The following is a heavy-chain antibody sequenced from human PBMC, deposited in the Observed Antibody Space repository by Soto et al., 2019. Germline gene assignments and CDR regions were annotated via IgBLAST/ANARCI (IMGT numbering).Heavy chain of an antibody. D-gene: IGHD6-19*01. Sequence: SETLSLTAAAAGYSISSGYYWGWIRQPPGKGLEWIGSTYHSGSTYYNPSLKSRVTISVDTSKNKFSLKLSLVTAAETAVYYCARYSSGWYDDFDYWGQGTLVTVSS. V-gene: IGHV4-38-2*01. CDR1: GYSISSGYY. CDR2: TYHSGST. CDR3: ARYSSGWYDDFDY. J-gene: IGHJ4*02.